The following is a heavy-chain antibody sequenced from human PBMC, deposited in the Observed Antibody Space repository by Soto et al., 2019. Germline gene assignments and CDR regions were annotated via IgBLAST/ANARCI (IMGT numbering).Heavy chain of an antibody. CDR3: AKERELRRLARGSDY. V-gene: IGHV3-23*01. J-gene: IGHJ4*02. D-gene: IGHD6-19*01. CDR1: GFTFSSYA. CDR2: ISGSGGST. Sequence: GGSLRLSCAASGFTFSSYAMSWVRQAPGKGLEWVSTISGSGGSTYYADSVKGRFTISRDNSKNTLYLQMNSLRAEDTALYYCAKERELRRLARGSDYWGQGTLVTVSS.